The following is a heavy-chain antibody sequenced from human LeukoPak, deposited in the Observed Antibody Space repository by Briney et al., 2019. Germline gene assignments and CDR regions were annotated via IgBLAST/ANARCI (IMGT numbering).Heavy chain of an antibody. V-gene: IGHV3-7*01. CDR3: ARFALGPIAVAPYFDY. Sequence: GGPLRLSCAASGFTFSSYWMSWVRQAPGKGLEWVANIKQDGSEKDYVDSVKGRSTISRDNAKNSLYLQMNSLRAEDTAVYYCARFALGPIAVAPYFDYWGQGTLVTVSS. J-gene: IGHJ4*02. CDR2: IKQDGSEK. D-gene: IGHD6-19*01. CDR1: GFTFSSYW.